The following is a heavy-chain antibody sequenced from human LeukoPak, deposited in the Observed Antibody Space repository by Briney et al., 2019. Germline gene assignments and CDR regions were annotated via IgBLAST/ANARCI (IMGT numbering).Heavy chain of an antibody. J-gene: IGHJ4*02. CDR2: ISAYNGNT. CDR1: GYTFTSYG. D-gene: IGHD3-22*01. CDR3: ARVPHPGDSSGPVDY. V-gene: IGHV1-18*01. Sequence: ASVKVSCKASGYTFTSYGISWVRQAPGQGLEWMGWISAYNGNTNYAQKLQGRVTMTTDTSTSTAYMELRSLRSDDTAVYSCARVPHPGDSSGPVDYWGQGTLVTVSS.